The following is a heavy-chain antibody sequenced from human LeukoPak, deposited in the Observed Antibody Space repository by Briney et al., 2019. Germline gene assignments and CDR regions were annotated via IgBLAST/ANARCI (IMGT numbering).Heavy chain of an antibody. CDR3: AKDVGLQLWHRSEYYFDY. CDR2: ISYDGSNK. V-gene: IGHV3-30*04. CDR1: GFTFSSYA. Sequence: GGSLTLSCAASGFTFSSYAMHWVRQAPAKGREGVAVISYDGSNKYYADSVKGRFTISRDNSKNTLYLQMNSLRAEDTAVYYCAKDVGLQLWHRSEYYFDYWGQGTLVTVSS. D-gene: IGHD5-18*01. J-gene: IGHJ4*02.